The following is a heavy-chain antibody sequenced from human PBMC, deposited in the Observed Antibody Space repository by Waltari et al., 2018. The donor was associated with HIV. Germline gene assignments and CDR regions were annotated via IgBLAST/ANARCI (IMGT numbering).Heavy chain of an antibody. CDR1: GDSVSSNTAA. D-gene: IGHD2-8*01. V-gene: IGHV6-1*01. CDR2: ATHGSEWSF. Sequence: QAGPRQQINSSATLSLTCGISGDSVSSNTAAWNWIRLSPSRGLEWVGRATHGSEWSFVYGASLMKRIAITADTSKNQFSLHLTSVTADDTATYVCARDGNGLDIWGQGTVVTVSS. CDR3: ARDGNGLDI. J-gene: IGHJ4*02.